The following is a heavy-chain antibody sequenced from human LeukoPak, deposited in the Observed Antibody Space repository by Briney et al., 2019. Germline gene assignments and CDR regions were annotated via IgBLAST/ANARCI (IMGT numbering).Heavy chain of an antibody. CDR2: INHSGST. J-gene: IGHJ4*02. Sequence: PSETLSLTCAVYGGSFSGYYWSWIRQPPGKGLEWIGEINHSGSTNYNPSLKSRVTISVDTSKNQFSLKLSSVTAADTAVYYCARTYGSGCYFDYWGQGTLVTVSS. CDR1: GGSFSGYY. V-gene: IGHV4-34*01. D-gene: IGHD3-10*01. CDR3: ARTYGSGCYFDY.